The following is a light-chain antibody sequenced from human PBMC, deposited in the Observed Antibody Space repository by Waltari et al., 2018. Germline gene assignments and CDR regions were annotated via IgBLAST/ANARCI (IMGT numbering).Light chain of an antibody. CDR2: GTS. Sequence: EIELTQSPVTLSLSPGDRATVSCRATETIASDYLAWCQQKVGQAPRLLIYGTSYRATDIPDRFSGSGSGTEFSLVIRRLEPEDFAVYYCQQSHALPITFGQGTRLEIK. V-gene: IGKV3-20*01. CDR3: QQSHALPIT. J-gene: IGKJ5*01. CDR1: ETIASDY.